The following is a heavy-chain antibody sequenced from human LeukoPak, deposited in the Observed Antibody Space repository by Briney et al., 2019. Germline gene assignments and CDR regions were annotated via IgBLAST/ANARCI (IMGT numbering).Heavy chain of an antibody. V-gene: IGHV3-74*01. D-gene: IGHD4-17*01. CDR3: AGGRATVKDY. CDR2: INSDGSST. J-gene: IGHJ4*02. Sequence: PGGSLRLSCAASGFTFSSYWMHWVRQAPGKGLVWVSRINSDGSSTSYADSVKGQFTISRDNAKSTLYLQMNSLRAEDTAVYYCAGGRATVKDYWGQGTLVTVSS. CDR1: GFTFSSYW.